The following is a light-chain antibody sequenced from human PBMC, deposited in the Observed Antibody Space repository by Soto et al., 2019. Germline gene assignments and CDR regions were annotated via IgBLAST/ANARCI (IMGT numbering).Light chain of an antibody. CDR1: PSINSW. J-gene: IGKJ1*01. V-gene: IGKV1-5*01. CDR3: QQYNSYSAT. CDR2: DAS. Sequence: DIQMTQSPSTLSASVGVRVTITCRASPSINSWLAGYQQKPGKAPNLLIYDASSLESGVPSRFSGSGSGPEFTLTISSLQPDDCSSYYCQQYNSYSATFGQGTKVQI.